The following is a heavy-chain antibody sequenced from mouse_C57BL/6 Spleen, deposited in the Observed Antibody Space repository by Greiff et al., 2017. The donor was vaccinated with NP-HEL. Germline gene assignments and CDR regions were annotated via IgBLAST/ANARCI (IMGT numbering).Heavy chain of an antibody. Sequence: EVKLVESGEGLVKPGGSLKLSCAASGFTFSSYAMSWVRQTPEKRLEWVAYISSGGDYIYYADTVKGRFTISRDNARNTLYLQMSSLKSEDTAMYYCTRDWDYDWYFDVWGTGTTVTVSS. CDR3: TRDWDYDWYFDV. J-gene: IGHJ1*03. V-gene: IGHV5-9-1*02. CDR1: GFTFSSYA. CDR2: ISSGGDYI. D-gene: IGHD2-4*01.